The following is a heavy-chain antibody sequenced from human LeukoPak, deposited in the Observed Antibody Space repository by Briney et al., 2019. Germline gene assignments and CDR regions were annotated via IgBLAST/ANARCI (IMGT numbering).Heavy chain of an antibody. CDR2: ISGSGGST. J-gene: IGHJ4*02. CDR3: AKEGLRYFDWLFLPHFDY. D-gene: IGHD3-9*01. CDR1: GFTFSSYA. Sequence: GGSLRLSCAASGFTFSSYAMSWVRQAPGEGLEWVSAISGSGGSTYYADSVKGRFTISRDNSKNTLYLQTNSLRAEDTAVYYCAKEGLRYFDWLFLPHFDYWGQGALVTVSS. V-gene: IGHV3-23*01.